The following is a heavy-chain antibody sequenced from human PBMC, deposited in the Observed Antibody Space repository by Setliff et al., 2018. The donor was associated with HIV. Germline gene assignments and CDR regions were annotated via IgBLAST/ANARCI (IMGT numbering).Heavy chain of an antibody. CDR1: GFTFSSYW. J-gene: IGHJ4*02. CDR3: ARRAYHFAAFDN. CDR2: ISSSSSYI. V-gene: IGHV3-21*01. Sequence: PGGSLRFSCAASGFTFSSYWMSWVRQAPGKGLEWVSSISSSSSYIYYADSVRGRFTISRDNAKNSLFLQMNSLRADDTAVYYCARRAYHFAAFDNWGQGTLVTVSS.